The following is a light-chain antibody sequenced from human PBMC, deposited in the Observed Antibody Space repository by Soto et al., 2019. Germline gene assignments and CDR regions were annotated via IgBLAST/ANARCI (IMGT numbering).Light chain of an antibody. CDR2: EVT. Sequence: QSALTQPASVSGSPGQSITIFCTGTSSDVGRYNYVSWYQRHPGKAPKLIIYEVTNRPSGVSHRFSASKSGNTASLTISGLQPEDEADYYCTSYTTSDTLLFGGGTKLTVL. J-gene: IGLJ2*01. V-gene: IGLV2-14*03. CDR3: TSYTTSDTLL. CDR1: SSDVGRYNY.